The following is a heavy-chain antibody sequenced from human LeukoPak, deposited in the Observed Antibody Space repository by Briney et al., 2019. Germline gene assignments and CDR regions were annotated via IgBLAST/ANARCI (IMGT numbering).Heavy chain of an antibody. CDR2: ISGSGGST. Sequence: GGPLRLSCAASGFTFSSYAMSWVRQAPGKGLEWVSAISGSGGSTYHADSVKGRFTISRDNSKNTLYLQMNSLRAEDTAVYYCAKGRVAATFDYWGQGTLVTVSS. V-gene: IGHV3-23*01. J-gene: IGHJ4*02. CDR1: GFTFSSYA. D-gene: IGHD2-15*01. CDR3: AKGRVAATFDY.